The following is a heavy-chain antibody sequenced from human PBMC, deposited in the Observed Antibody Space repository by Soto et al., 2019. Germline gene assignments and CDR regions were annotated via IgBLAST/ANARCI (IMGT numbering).Heavy chain of an antibody. J-gene: IGHJ4*02. D-gene: IGHD3-9*01. CDR2: INSDGSST. Sequence: EVQLVESGGGLVQPGGSLRLSCAASGFTFSSYWMHWVRQAPGKGLVWVSRINSDGSSTSYADSVKGRFTISRDNAXXTXYXXMNSLRAEDTAVYYCARQWTNYDILTGYFQYYFDYWGQGTLVTVSS. CDR1: GFTFSSYW. V-gene: IGHV3-74*01. CDR3: ARQWTNYDILTGYFQYYFDY.